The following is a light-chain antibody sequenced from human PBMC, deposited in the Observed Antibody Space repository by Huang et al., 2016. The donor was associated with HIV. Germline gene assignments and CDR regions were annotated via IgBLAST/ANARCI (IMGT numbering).Light chain of an antibody. CDR1: QNINTN. CDR3: QQYNDWPRS. V-gene: IGKV3-15*01. Sequence: EIVMTQSPGTLCVAPGERATLSCRASQNINTNLAWVQQKPGQAPRLLIYAASTRTDYFPARFSGSGSRAEFPLTISSLQSEDRAVYYCQQYNDWPRSFGQGTKVEIK. J-gene: IGKJ1*01. CDR2: AAS.